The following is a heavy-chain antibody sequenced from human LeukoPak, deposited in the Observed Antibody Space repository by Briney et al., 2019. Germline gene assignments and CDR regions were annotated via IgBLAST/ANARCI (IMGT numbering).Heavy chain of an antibody. J-gene: IGHJ4*02. CDR1: GFTFSSYS. D-gene: IGHD6-6*01. CDR2: ISSSSSYI. V-gene: IGHV3-21*01. Sequence: GGSLRLSCAASGFTFSSYSMNWVRQAPGKGLEWVSSISSSSSYIYYADSVKGRFTISRDNAKNSLYLQMNSLRAEDTAVYYCAREFSSSPRHFDYWGQGTLVTVSS. CDR3: AREFSSSPRHFDY.